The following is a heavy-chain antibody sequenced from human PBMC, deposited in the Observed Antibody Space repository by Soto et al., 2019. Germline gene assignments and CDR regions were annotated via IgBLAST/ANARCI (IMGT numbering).Heavy chain of an antibody. J-gene: IGHJ6*03. CDR2: ISSSSSTI. V-gene: IGHV3-48*01. Sequence: GGSLRLSCAASGFTFSSYSMNWVRQAPGKGLEWVSYISSSSSTIYYADSVKGRFTISRDNAKNSLYLQMNSLRAEDTAVYYCATRGPNYYYYYMDVWGKGTTVTVSS. CDR1: GFTFSSYS. CDR3: ATRGPNYYYYYMDV.